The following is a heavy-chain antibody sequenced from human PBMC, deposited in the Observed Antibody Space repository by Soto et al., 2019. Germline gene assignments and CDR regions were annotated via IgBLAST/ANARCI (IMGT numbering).Heavy chain of an antibody. D-gene: IGHD2-8*01. Sequence: SETLSLTCAVYGGSFSGYYWSWIRQPPRKGLEWIGEINHSGSTNYNPSLKSRVTISVDPSKNQFSLKLSCVTAADTAVYYCARGEPTDIVLMVYAMHAFDIWGQGTMVTVSS. CDR1: GGSFSGYY. CDR2: INHSGST. J-gene: IGHJ3*02. CDR3: ARGEPTDIVLMVYAMHAFDI. V-gene: IGHV4-34*01.